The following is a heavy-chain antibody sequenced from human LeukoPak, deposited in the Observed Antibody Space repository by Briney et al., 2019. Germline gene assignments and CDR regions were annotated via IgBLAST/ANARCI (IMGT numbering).Heavy chain of an antibody. J-gene: IGHJ5*02. CDR2: IYHSGST. V-gene: IGHV4-4*02. Sequence: SETLSLTCAVSGGSISSSNWWSWVRQPPGKGLEWIGEIYHSGSTNYNPSLKSRVTISVDKSKNQFSLKLSSVTAADTAVHYCARGGGSYYEVWWFDPWGQGTLVTASS. D-gene: IGHD1-26*01. CDR1: GGSISSSNW. CDR3: ARGGGSYYEVWWFDP.